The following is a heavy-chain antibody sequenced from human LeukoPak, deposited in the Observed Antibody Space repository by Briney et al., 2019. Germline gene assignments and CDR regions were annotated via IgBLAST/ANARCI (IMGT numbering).Heavy chain of an antibody. J-gene: IGHJ5*02. CDR1: GFTFSSYG. CDR2: IWYDGSNK. CDR3: ARVSAGTGWFDP. V-gene: IGHV3-33*01. Sequence: PGRSLRLSCAASGFTFSSYGMHWVRQAPGKGLEWVAVIWYDGSNKYYADSVKGRFTISRDNSKNTLYLQMNSLRAEDTAVYYCARVSAGTGWFDPWGQGTLVTVSS. D-gene: IGHD6-13*01.